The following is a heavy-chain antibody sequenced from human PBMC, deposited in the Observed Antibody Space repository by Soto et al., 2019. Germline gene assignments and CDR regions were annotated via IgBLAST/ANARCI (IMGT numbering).Heavy chain of an antibody. D-gene: IGHD6-13*01. Sequence: SETLSLTCTVSGGSISSGGYYWSWIRQHPGKGLEWIGYIYYSGSTYYNPSLKSRVTISVDTSKNQFSLKLSSVTAADTAVYYCARSSLKQQLAVDYWGQGTLVTVSS. J-gene: IGHJ4*02. CDR2: IYYSGST. CDR3: ARSSLKQQLAVDY. CDR1: GGSISSGGYY. V-gene: IGHV4-31*03.